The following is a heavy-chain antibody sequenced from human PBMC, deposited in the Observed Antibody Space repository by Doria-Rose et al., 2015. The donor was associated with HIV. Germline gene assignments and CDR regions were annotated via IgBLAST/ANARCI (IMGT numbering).Heavy chain of an antibody. J-gene: IGHJ4*02. CDR3: ARDGGGYLDH. CDR2: ISSTSDYI. D-gene: IGHD2-15*01. Sequence: VQLVESGGGLVKPGGSLRLSCAASGFTFSGYSMNWVRHTPGKGLEWVSFISSTSDYIYYADSVKGRFTISRDNAKNSLHLQMNSLRAEDTAVYYCARDGGGYLDHWGQGTLVTVSS. CDR1: GFTFSGYS. V-gene: IGHV3-21*03.